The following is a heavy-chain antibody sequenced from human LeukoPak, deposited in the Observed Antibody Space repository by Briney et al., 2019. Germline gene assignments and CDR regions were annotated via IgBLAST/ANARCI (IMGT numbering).Heavy chain of an antibody. CDR3: ARVGGGYYYPYNWFAP. Sequence: GGSLRLSCAASGFIFSSYWMSWVRQAPGKGLEWVANIKQDGSEKYYVDSVKGRFTISRDNAKNSLYLQMNSLRVEDTAVFYCARVGGGYYYPYNWFAPWGQGTLVTVSS. CDR2: IKQDGSEK. CDR1: GFIFSSYW. V-gene: IGHV3-7*01. D-gene: IGHD3-22*01. J-gene: IGHJ5*02.